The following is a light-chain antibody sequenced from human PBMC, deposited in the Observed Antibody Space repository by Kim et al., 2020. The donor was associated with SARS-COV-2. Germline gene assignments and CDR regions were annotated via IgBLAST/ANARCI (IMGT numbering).Light chain of an antibody. Sequence: ASVKLTGTRSSSDSTYVNAWHQQQPGKGPRYLMNLNSVGSHIRGDGIPDRFSGSGSGAERYLTISGLQSEDEADYYCQTWDTGIRVFGGGTQLTVL. CDR3: QTWDTGIRV. V-gene: IGLV4-69*01. CDR2: LNSVGSH. J-gene: IGLJ2*01. CDR1: SSDSTYV.